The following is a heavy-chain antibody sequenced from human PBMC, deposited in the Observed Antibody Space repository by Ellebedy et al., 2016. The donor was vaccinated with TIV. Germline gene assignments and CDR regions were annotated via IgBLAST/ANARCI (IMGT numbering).Heavy chain of an antibody. D-gene: IGHD4-17*01. V-gene: IGHV3-7*01. CDR1: GFNFRSYC. Sequence: GESLKISCAASGFNFRSYCMTWVRQAPGKGLEWVATIMREGDEIYYVESVKGRFTISRDNAKNSLFLQMNSLRVDLPAVYYCARRASYGDYAVQVNPWFDPWGQGTLVTVSS. CDR3: ARRASYGDYAVQVNPWFDP. CDR2: IMREGDEI. J-gene: IGHJ5*02.